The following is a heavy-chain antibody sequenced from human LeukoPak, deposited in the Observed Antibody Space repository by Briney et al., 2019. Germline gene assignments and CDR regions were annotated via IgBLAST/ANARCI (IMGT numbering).Heavy chain of an antibody. V-gene: IGHV1-18*01. CDR1: GYTFTGYG. Sequence: ASVKVSCKASGYTFTGYGISWVRQAPGQGLEWMGWICAYNGNTNDAQKLQGRVTMTTDPSTSTAYMELRSLRSDDTAVYYCARGEYCTNGVRPGDYWGQGTLVTVSS. J-gene: IGHJ4*02. CDR2: ICAYNGNT. D-gene: IGHD2-8*01. CDR3: ARGEYCTNGVRPGDY.